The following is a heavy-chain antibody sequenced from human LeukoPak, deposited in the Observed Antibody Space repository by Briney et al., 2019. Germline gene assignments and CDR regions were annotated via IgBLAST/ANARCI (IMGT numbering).Heavy chain of an antibody. CDR3: AKRGVVIRVILVGFHKEAYYFDS. CDR1: GFTFSSYA. J-gene: IGHJ4*02. V-gene: IGHV3-23*01. CDR2: ISGSGGGT. Sequence: GGSLRLSCVVSGFTFSSYAMIWVRQAPGKGLECVAGISGSGGGTNCADSVKGRFTISRDNPKNTLYLQMNSMRAEDTAVYFCAKRGVVIRVILVGFHKEAYYFDSWGQGALVTVSS. D-gene: IGHD3-22*01.